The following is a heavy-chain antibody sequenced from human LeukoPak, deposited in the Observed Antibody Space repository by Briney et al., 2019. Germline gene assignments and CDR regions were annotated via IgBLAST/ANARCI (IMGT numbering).Heavy chain of an antibody. D-gene: IGHD1-26*01. Sequence: PSQTLSLTCTVSGGSISSGSYYWSWIRQPAGKGLEWIGRIYTSGSTNYNPSLKSRVTISVDTSKNQFSLKLSSVTAADTAVYYCARGNRELLHDFWGQGTLVTVSS. CDR2: IYTSGST. CDR1: GGSISSGSYY. V-gene: IGHV4-61*02. J-gene: IGHJ4*02. CDR3: ARGNRELLHDF.